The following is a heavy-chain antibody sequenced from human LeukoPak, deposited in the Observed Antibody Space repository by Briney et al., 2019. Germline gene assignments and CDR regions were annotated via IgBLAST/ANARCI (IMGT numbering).Heavy chain of an antibody. CDR1: GYTFTSYY. Sequence: ASVTVSCKASGYTFTSYYMHWVRQAPGQGIEWMGIINPSGGSTSYAQKFQGRVTMTRDMSTSAVYMELSSLRSEDTAVYYCARDKGGDYYGSGSYPDYWGQGTLVTVSS. V-gene: IGHV1-46*01. D-gene: IGHD3-10*01. J-gene: IGHJ4*02. CDR3: ARDKGGDYYGSGSYPDY. CDR2: INPSGGST.